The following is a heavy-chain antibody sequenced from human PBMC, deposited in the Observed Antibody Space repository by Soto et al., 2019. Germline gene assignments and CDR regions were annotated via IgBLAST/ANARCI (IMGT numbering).Heavy chain of an antibody. Sequence: SETLSLTCAVYGGSFSGYYWSWIRQPPGKGLEWIGEINHSGSTNYNPSLKSRVTISVDTSKNQFSLKLSSVTAADTAVYYCARQTAKGYYGSGSYKSVLLDPSGQGTLVIVSS. J-gene: IGHJ5*02. CDR2: INHSGST. D-gene: IGHD3-10*01. CDR3: ARQTAKGYYGSGSYKSVLLDP. V-gene: IGHV4-34*01. CDR1: GGSFSGYY.